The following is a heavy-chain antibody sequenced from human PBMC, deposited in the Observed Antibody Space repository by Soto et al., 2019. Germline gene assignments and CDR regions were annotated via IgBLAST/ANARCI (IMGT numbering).Heavy chain of an antibody. CDR2: FDPEDGET. Sequence: GASVKVACKVSGCTLTELSMHWVLQAPGKGLEWMGGFDPEDGETIYAQKFQGRVTMTEDTSTDTAYMELSSLRSEDTAVYYCATAWECERHHLAYRGQGTPVSV. D-gene: IGHD1-26*01. CDR3: ATAWECERHHLAY. CDR1: GCTLTELS. J-gene: IGHJ4*02. V-gene: IGHV1-24*01.